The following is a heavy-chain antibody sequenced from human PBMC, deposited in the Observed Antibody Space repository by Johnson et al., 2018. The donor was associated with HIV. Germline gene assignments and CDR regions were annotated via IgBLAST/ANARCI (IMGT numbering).Heavy chain of an antibody. V-gene: IGHV3-7*02. Sequence: VQLVESGGGLVQPGGSLRLSCAASGFTFSSYWMSWVRQAPGKGLEWVANIKQDGSEKYYVDSVTGRFTISRDNSKNTLYLQMGSLRAEDMAVYYCARRFYDSSGAGFDIWGQGTMVTVSS. J-gene: IGHJ3*02. CDR1: GFTFSSYW. D-gene: IGHD3-22*01. CDR3: ARRFYDSSGAGFDI. CDR2: IKQDGSEK.